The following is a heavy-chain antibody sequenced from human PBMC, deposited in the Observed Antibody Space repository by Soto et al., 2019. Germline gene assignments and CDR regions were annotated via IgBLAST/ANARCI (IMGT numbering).Heavy chain of an antibody. CDR1: GFTFSDYY. D-gene: IGHD3-16*01. CDR3: ARVSGGGAAFYYYYYMDV. V-gene: IGHV3-11*01. J-gene: IGHJ6*03. Sequence: GGSLRLSCAASGFTFSDYYMSWIRQAPGKGLEWVSYISSSGSTIYYADSLKGRFTISRDNAKNSLYLQMNSLRAEDTAVYYCARVSGGGAAFYYYYYMDVWGKGTTVTVSS. CDR2: ISSSGSTI.